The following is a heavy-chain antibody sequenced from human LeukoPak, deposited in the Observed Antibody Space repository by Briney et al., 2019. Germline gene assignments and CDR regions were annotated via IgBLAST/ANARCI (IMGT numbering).Heavy chain of an antibody. D-gene: IGHD1-26*01. J-gene: IGHJ4*02. CDR1: GFTFSNYW. CDR3: TRKWELDY. Sequence: GGSLRLSCAASGFTFSNYWMSWVRQAPGKGLEWVANIKQDGSAKYHQDSVKGRFTISRDNAKNSLYLQMNSLRAEDTAVYYCTRKWELDYWGQGTLVTVSS. CDR2: IKQDGSAK. V-gene: IGHV3-7*02.